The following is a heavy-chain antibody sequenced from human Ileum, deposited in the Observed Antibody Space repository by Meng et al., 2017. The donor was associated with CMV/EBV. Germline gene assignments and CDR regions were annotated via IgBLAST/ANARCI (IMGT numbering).Heavy chain of an antibody. CDR3: AKHRGEYYYHSGSDS. D-gene: IGHD3-10*01. J-gene: IGHJ4*02. CDR1: GFTFNTYA. Sequence: VQLVESGGGLVQPGGSLRLSWVASGFTFNTYAMSWVRQAPGKGLEWVSGVSGSGDHSYEVDSVRGWFTVSRDNSKNTFYLQMNSLRADDTAVYYCAKHRGEYYYHSGSDSWGQGTLVTVST. CDR2: VSGSGDHS. V-gene: IGHV3-23*04.